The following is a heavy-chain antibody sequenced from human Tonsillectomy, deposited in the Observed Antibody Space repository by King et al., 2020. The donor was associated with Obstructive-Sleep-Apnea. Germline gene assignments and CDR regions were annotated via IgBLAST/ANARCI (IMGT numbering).Heavy chain of an antibody. CDR1: GFNLDDYA. D-gene: IGHD1-26*01. J-gene: IGHJ4*02. Sequence: VQLVESGGGLVQPGRSLRLSCAASGFNLDDYAMHWGRQVPGTGLEWVSCISWNSGNIGYADSGKGRFTITRDNAKNSLYLQMNSLRAEDTALYYCAKDMGFDTGGGFDYWGQGALVTVFS. CDR2: ISWNSGNI. CDR3: AKDMGFDTGGGFDY. V-gene: IGHV3-9*01.